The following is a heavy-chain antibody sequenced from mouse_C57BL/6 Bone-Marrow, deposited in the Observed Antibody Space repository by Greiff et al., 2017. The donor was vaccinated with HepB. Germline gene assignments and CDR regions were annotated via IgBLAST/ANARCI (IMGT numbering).Heavy chain of an antibody. D-gene: IGHD2-3*01. V-gene: IGHV7-1*01. CDR1: GFTFSDFY. J-gene: IGHJ4*01. Sequence: EVKLVESGGGLVQSGRSLRLSCATSGFTFSDFYMEWVRQAPGKGLEWIAASRNKANDYTTEYSASVKGRFIVSRDTSQSILYLQMNALRAEDTAIYYCARDAKLIYDGRSYYAMDYWGQGTSVTVSS. CDR2: SRNKANDYTT. CDR3: ARDAKLIYDGRSYYAMDY.